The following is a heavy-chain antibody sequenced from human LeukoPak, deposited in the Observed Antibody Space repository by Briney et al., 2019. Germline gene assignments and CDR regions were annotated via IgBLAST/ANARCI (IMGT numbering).Heavy chain of an antibody. V-gene: IGHV5-51*01. CDR1: GYSFTAYW. D-gene: IGHD2-21*02. CDR2: IYPGDSDT. Sequence: GESLKISCEGSGYSFTAYWIGWVRQTPGKGLEWMGIIYPGDSDTRYSPSFQGQVTISADKSISTAYLQWSSLKASDTAMYYCARYLTSDAFDFWGQGTLVTVSS. J-gene: IGHJ3*01. CDR3: ARYLTSDAFDF.